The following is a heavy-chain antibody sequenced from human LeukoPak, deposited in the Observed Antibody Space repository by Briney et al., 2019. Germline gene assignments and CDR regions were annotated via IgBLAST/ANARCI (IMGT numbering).Heavy chain of an antibody. Sequence: GGSLRLSCAASGFTFSSYAMSWVRQAPGKGLEWVSAISGSGGSTYYADSVKGRFTISRDNSKNTLYLQMNSLRDEDTAVYYCARDGRYFDWLFNFWGQGTLVTVSS. CDR3: ARDGRYFDWLFNF. J-gene: IGHJ4*02. D-gene: IGHD3-9*01. CDR2: ISGSGGST. V-gene: IGHV3-23*01. CDR1: GFTFSSYA.